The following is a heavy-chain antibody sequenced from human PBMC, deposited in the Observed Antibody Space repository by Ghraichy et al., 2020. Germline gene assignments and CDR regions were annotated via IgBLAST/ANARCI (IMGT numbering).Heavy chain of an antibody. CDR3: ARLVPGY. Sequence: SETLSLTCAVYGGSFSGYYWSSIRQPPGKGLEWIGEINHSGSTNYNPSLKSRVTISVDTSKNQFSLKLSSVTAADTAVYYCARLVPGYWGQGTLVTVSS. CDR1: GGSFSGYY. J-gene: IGHJ4*02. V-gene: IGHV4-34*01. D-gene: IGHD4/OR15-4a*01. CDR2: INHSGST.